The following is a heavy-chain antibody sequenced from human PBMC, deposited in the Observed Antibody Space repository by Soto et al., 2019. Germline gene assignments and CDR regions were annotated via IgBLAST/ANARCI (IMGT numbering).Heavy chain of an antibody. CDR3: ARGYGSGTRILDY. CDR1: GFTFSSYG. D-gene: IGHD3-10*01. Sequence: QVQLVESGGGVVQPGRSLRLSCAASGFTFSSYGMHWVRQAPGKGLEWVAVIWYDGSNKYYADSVKGRFTISRDNSKNTLYLQMNSLRAEDTAVYYWARGYGSGTRILDYWGQGTLVTVSS. CDR2: IWYDGSNK. V-gene: IGHV3-33*01. J-gene: IGHJ4*02.